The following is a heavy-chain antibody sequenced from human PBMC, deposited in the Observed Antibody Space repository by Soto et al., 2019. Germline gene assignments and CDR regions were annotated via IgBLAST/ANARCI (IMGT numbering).Heavy chain of an antibody. CDR3: ARDPSSGWFLNYFDY. V-gene: IGHV3-21*01. J-gene: IGHJ4*02. D-gene: IGHD6-19*01. Sequence: GGSLRLSCAASGFTFSSYSMNWVRQAPGKGLEWVSSISSSSYIYYADSVKGRFTISRDNAKNSLYLQMNSLRAEDTAVYYCARDPSSGWFLNYFDYWGQGTLVTVSS. CDR1: GFTFSSYS. CDR2: ISSSSYI.